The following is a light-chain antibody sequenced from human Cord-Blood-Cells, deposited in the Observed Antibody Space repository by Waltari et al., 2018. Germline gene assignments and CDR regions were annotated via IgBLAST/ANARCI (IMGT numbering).Light chain of an antibody. CDR1: QSISSY. J-gene: IGKJ3*01. V-gene: IGKV1-39*01. CDR2: AAS. Sequence: DIQMTQSPSSLSASVGDRVTITCRASQSISSYLNWYQQKPGKAPKLLIYAASSLQSGVPSRFSGSGSGTDFTLTIRSLQPEDFATYYCQQSYSTLSTFGPGTKVDIK. CDR3: QQSYSTLST.